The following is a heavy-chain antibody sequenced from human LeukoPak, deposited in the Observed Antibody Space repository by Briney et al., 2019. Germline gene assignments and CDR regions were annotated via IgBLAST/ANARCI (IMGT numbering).Heavy chain of an antibody. CDR1: GYTFTSYG. CDR3: ARDHSPSGEYDSSGYYSRYFQH. J-gene: IGHJ1*01. CDR2: ISAYNGNT. D-gene: IGHD3-22*01. V-gene: IGHV1-18*01. Sequence: RASVKVSCKASGYTFTSYGISWVRQAPGQGLEWMGWISAYNGNTNYAQKLQGRVTMTTDTSTSTAYMELRSLRSDDTAVYYCARDHSPSGEYDSSGYYSRYFQHWGQGTLVTVSS.